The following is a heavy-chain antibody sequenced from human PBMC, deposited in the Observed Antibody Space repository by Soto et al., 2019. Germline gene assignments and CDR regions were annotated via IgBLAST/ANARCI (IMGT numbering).Heavy chain of an antibody. Sequence: PSETLSLTCSVSGGSISRGGYYWSWIRQPPGKGLEWIGEINHSGSTNYNPSLKSRVTISVDTSKNQFSLKLSSVTAADTAVYYCAATYYYGSGSSLDYYYYYGMDVWGQGTTVTVSS. CDR1: GGSISRGGYY. CDR2: INHSGST. J-gene: IGHJ6*02. D-gene: IGHD3-10*01. CDR3: AATYYYGSGSSLDYYYYYGMDV. V-gene: IGHV4-34*01.